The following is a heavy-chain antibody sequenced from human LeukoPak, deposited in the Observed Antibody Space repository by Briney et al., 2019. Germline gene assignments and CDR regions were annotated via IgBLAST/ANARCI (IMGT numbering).Heavy chain of an antibody. CDR3: ARDNSGYSSSWYLFDY. D-gene: IGHD6-13*01. V-gene: IGHV4-39*02. CDR1: GGSMSSSSYY. CDR2: IYYSGST. Sequence: PSETLSLTCTVSGGSMSSSSYYWGWVRQPPGKGLEWIGSIYYSGSTYYNPSLKSRVTISVDTSKNQFSLKLSSVTAADTAVYYCARDNSGYSSSWYLFDYWGQGTLVTVSS. J-gene: IGHJ4*02.